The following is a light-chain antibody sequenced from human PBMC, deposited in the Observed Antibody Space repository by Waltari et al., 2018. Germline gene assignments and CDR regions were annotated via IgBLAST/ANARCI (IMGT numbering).Light chain of an antibody. V-gene: IGLV1-47*01. CDR2: RNN. CDR1: SSNIGSNY. CDR3: AAWDDSLFWV. Sequence: QSVLTQPPSASGTPGQRVTISCSGSSSNIGSNYVYWYQQLPGTAPKLLTYRNNQRPAGVPYRFPGSKAGTSASLAISGLRSEDEADYYCAAWDDSLFWVFGGGTKLTVL. J-gene: IGLJ3*02.